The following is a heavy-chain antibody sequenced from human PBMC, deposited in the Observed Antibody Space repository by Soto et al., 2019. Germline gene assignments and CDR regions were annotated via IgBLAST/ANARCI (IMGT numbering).Heavy chain of an antibody. CDR2: IGPGGSTI. D-gene: IGHD6-6*01. CDR3: AGRSSADY. CDR1: GFTFSDYY. J-gene: IGHJ4*02. V-gene: IGHV3-11*01. Sequence: QVQLVESGGGLVKPGGSLRLSCAASGFTFSDYYMSWIRQAPGKGLEWLAYIGPGGSTISYADSVKGRFAISRDNAKNSLHRQMSNLRAEDTAVYYCAGRSSADYWGQGTLVTVSS.